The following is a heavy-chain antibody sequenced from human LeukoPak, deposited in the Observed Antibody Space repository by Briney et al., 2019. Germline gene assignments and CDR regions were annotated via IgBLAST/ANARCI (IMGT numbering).Heavy chain of an antibody. CDR3: ARVDSAVVPNTYPDY. CDR1: GYTFTSYV. D-gene: IGHD2-15*01. Sequence: ASVKVSCKASGYTFTSYVISWVRQAPGHGLEWMGWISAYNGNTNYAQKLQGRVTMTTDTSTSTAYMELRSLRSDDTAVYYCARVDSAVVPNTYPDYWGQGTLVTVSS. CDR2: ISAYNGNT. J-gene: IGHJ4*02. V-gene: IGHV1-18*01.